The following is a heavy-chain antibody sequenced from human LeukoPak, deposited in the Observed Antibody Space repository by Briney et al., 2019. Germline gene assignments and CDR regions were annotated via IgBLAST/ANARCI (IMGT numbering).Heavy chain of an antibody. D-gene: IGHD1-26*01. Sequence: SETLSLTCTVSGGSISSSSYYWGWIRQPPGKGLEWIGSIYYSGSTYYNPSLKSRVTISVDTSKNQFSLKLSSVPAADTAVYYCARRIGGSYSGAFDIWGQGTMVTVSS. CDR1: GGSISSSSYY. CDR3: ARRIGGSYSGAFDI. J-gene: IGHJ3*02. CDR2: IYYSGST. V-gene: IGHV4-39*01.